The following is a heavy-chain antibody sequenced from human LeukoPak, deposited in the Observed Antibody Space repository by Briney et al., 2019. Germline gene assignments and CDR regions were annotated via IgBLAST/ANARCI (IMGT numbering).Heavy chain of an antibody. J-gene: IGHJ5*02. Sequence: SQTLSLTCAISGDSISSNSVTWNWIRQSPSRGLEWLGRTYYRSTWYNDYAVSVRGRITVNPDTSKNQFSLHLNSVTPEDTAVYYCARRLTQYDCFDPWGQGILVTVSS. CDR1: GDSISSNSVT. D-gene: IGHD2-2*01. V-gene: IGHV6-1*01. CDR3: ARRLTQYDCFDP. CDR2: TYYRSTWYN.